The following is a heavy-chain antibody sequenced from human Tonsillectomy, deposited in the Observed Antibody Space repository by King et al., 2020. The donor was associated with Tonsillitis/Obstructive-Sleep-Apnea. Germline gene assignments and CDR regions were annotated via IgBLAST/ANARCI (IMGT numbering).Heavy chain of an antibody. Sequence: VQLQESGPGLVKPSETLSLTCTVSGGSISYYYWSWIRQPPGKGLEWIGYIYNSGSTKYNPSLESRVTISLDTSKNHFSLNLSSGTAADPSVYYCAVGATRFYGPPDYWGQGTLVTVSS. CDR3: AVGATRFYGPPDY. D-gene: IGHD1-26*01. CDR1: GGSISYYY. CDR2: IYNSGST. V-gene: IGHV4-59*01. J-gene: IGHJ4*02.